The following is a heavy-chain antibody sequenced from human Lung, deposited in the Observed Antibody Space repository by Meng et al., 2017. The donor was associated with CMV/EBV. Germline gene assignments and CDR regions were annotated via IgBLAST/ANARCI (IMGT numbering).Heavy chain of an antibody. J-gene: IGHJ4*02. D-gene: IGHD6-19*01. V-gene: IGHV4-59*01. CDR1: PGTISSYY. Sequence: SXTLSLXCTVSPGTISSYYWSWIRQPPGKGLEWIGYVSDSGNTNYNPSLKSRVTISIDTSKNQFSLRLKSVTAADTAVYYCLSRRGGWPYFDFWGQGTLVTVSS. CDR3: LSRRGGWPYFDF. CDR2: VSDSGNT.